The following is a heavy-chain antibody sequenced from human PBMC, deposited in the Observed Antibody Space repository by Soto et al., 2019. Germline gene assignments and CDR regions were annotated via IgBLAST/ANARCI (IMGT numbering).Heavy chain of an antibody. J-gene: IGHJ4*02. V-gene: IGHV1-18*01. CDR1: GYTFTSYG. CDR3: ARDRTVAAAVDY. D-gene: IGHD6-25*01. Sequence: ASVKVSCKASGYTFTSYGISWVRQAPGQGLEWMGWISAYNGNTNYAQKLQGRVTMTTDTSTSTAYMELRSLRAEDTAVYYCARDRTVAAAVDYWGQGTLVTVSS. CDR2: ISAYNGNT.